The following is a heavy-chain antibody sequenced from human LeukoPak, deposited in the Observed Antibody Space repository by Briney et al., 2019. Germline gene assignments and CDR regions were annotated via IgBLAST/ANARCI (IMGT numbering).Heavy chain of an antibody. CDR3: ARDYKYAFDN. V-gene: IGHV3-48*01. D-gene: IGHD5-24*01. J-gene: IGHJ4*02. Sequence: GGSLRLSCTASGFRFSDYSMNWVRQAPGKGLEWISYVGIDSGNTNYADSVKGRFTISGDKAKNSLYLQMNSLRVEDTAVYYCARDYKYAFDNWGQGTLVTVSS. CDR2: VGIDSGNT. CDR1: GFRFSDYS.